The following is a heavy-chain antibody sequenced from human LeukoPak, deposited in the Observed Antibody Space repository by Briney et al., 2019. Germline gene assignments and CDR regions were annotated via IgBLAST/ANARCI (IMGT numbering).Heavy chain of an antibody. V-gene: IGHV3-30*19. CDR1: GVTLSTDG. J-gene: IGHJ6*02. CDR3: ARDLLGTSYSYNHYYFYGMDV. Sequence: GRALRVSCAAAGVTLSTDGMDWVRPAAGKGLEWGAALSCDGDGKYYAVSVKGRITISRDISKNTLYVQINSLRVEDTAVYYCARDLLGTSYSYNHYYFYGMDVWGQGTTVTVSS. D-gene: IGHD2-15*01. CDR2: LSCDGDGK.